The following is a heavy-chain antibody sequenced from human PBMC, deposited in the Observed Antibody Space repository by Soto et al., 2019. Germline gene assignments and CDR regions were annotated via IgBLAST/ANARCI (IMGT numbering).Heavy chain of an antibody. J-gene: IGHJ2*01. CDR1: GFTFNDYA. V-gene: IGHV3-9*01. CDR2: ISWNSGSI. CDR3: AAEASFDL. Sequence: EVQLVESGGGLVQPGRSLRLSCVASGFTFNDYAMYWVRQVPGKGLEWVSGISWNSGSIGYADSVKGRFTISRDNAKNSLYLQMNRLRAEDTALYYCAAEASFDLWGRGTLVTVSS.